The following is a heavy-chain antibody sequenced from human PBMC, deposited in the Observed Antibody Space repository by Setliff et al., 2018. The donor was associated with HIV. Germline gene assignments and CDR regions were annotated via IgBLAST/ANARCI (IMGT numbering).Heavy chain of an antibody. CDR1: GYTFTNYG. CDR3: ARVEIYGSGFYYYGMDV. D-gene: IGHD3-10*01. V-gene: IGHV7-4-1*02. J-gene: IGHJ6*02. CDR2: INTYTGNP. Sequence: GASVKVSCKASGYTFTNYGVSWVRQAPGQGLEWLGWINTYTGNPTYAQDFTGRFVFSLDTSVSTAYLQISSLKAEDTAVYYCARVEIYGSGFYYYGMDVWGQGTTVTVSS.